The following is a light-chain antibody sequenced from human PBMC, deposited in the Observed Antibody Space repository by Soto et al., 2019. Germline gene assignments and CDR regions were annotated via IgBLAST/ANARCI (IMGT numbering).Light chain of an antibody. CDR1: SSDVGGYNY. CDR3: SSSTSSSTHV. Sequence: LTQPASVSGPPGQSITISCTGTSSDVGGYNYVSWYQQHPGKAPKLMIYEVSNRPSGVSNRFSGSKSGNTASLTISGLQAEDQADYYCSSSTSSSTHVFGTGTKVTVL. CDR2: EVS. V-gene: IGLV2-14*01. J-gene: IGLJ1*01.